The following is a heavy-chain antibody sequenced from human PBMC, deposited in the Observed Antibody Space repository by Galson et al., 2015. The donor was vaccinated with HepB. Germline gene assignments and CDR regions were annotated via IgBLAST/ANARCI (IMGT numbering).Heavy chain of an antibody. CDR1: GFSFSNYW. Sequence: SLRLSCAASGFSFSNYWMSWVRQAPGKGLEWVANIKQDGSEQYYVDSVRGRFTISRDNAKNSLYLQMKSLRAEDTAVYYFAKDPCSSPNCLFDLLGQGAPV. V-gene: IGHV3-7*03. CDR3: AKDPCSSPNCLFDL. CDR2: IKQDGSEQ. D-gene: IGHD2-2*01. J-gene: IGHJ4*02.